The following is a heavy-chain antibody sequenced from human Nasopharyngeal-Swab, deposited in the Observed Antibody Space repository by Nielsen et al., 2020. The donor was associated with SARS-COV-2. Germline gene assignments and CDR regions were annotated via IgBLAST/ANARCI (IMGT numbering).Heavy chain of an antibody. CDR3: TTDHYDYVWGSYRFDY. V-gene: IGHV3-15*01. J-gene: IGHJ4*02. CDR1: GFTFSNAW. Sequence: GESLKISCAASGFTFSNAWMSWVRQAPGKGLEWVGRIKSKTDGGTTDYAAPVKGRFTISRDDSKNTLYLQMNSLKTEDTAAYYCTTDHYDYVWGSYRFDYWGQGTLVTVSS. D-gene: IGHD3-16*02. CDR2: IKSKTDGGTT.